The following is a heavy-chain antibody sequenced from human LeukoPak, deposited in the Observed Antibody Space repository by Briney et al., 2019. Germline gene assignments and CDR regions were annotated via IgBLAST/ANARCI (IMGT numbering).Heavy chain of an antibody. CDR1: GGSISSYY. J-gene: IGHJ4*02. D-gene: IGHD6-19*01. CDR2: IYYSGST. CDR3: ARVPGYSSGWYDY. V-gene: IGHV4-59*01. Sequence: NASETLSLTCTVSGGSISSYYWSWIRQPPGKGLEWIGYIYYSGSTNYNPSLKSRVTISVDTSKNQFSLKLSSVTAADTAVYYCARVPGYSSGWYDYWGQGTLVTVSS.